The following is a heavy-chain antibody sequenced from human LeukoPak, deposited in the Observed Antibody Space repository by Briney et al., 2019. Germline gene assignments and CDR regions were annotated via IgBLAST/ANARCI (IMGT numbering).Heavy chain of an antibody. D-gene: IGHD6-13*01. J-gene: IGHJ4*02. CDR1: GFTFSSYS. CDR3: ARYRWLQAAAGTFFDY. V-gene: IGHV3-21*04. CDR2: ISSSSSYI. Sequence: GGSLRLSCAASGFTFSSYSMNWVRQAPGKGLEWVSSISSSSSYIYYADSVKGRFTISRDNAKNSLYLQMNSLRAEDTAVYYCARYRWLQAAAGTFFDYWGQGTLVTVSS.